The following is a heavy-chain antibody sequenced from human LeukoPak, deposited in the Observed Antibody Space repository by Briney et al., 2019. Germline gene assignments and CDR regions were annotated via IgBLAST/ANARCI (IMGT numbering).Heavy chain of an antibody. CDR1: GFTFSSYA. CDR3: ARDRLGCSGGSCYYYFDY. J-gene: IGHJ4*02. CDR2: ISYDGSNK. Sequence: PGRSLRLSCAASGFTFSSYAMHWVRQAPGKGLEWVAVISYDGSNKYYADSVKGRFTISRDNSKNTLYLQLNSLRAEDTAVYYCARDRLGCSGGSCYYYFDYWGQGTLVTVSS. D-gene: IGHD2-15*01. V-gene: IGHV3-30-3*01.